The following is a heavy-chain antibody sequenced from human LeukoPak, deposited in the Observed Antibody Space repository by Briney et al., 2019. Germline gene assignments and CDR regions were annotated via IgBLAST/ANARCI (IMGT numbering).Heavy chain of an antibody. CDR1: GGSISSSSYY. J-gene: IGHJ4*02. CDR2: IYYSGST. D-gene: IGHD2-2*01. Sequence: SETLSLTCTVSGGSISSSSYYWGWIRQPPGKGLEWIGSIYYSGSTYYNPSLKSRVTISVDTSKNQFSLKLSSVTAADTAVYYCARRFYCSSTSCYGFSYFDYWGQGTLVTVSS. V-gene: IGHV4-39*01. CDR3: ARRFYCSSTSCYGFSYFDY.